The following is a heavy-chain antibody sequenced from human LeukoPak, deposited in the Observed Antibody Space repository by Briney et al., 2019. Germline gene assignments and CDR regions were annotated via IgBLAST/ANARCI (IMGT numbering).Heavy chain of an antibody. D-gene: IGHD6-13*01. CDR1: GYTFTSYG. CDR2: ISAYNGNT. CDR3: ARAKQQLTIEGLYYYYMDV. J-gene: IGHJ6*03. V-gene: IGHV1-18*01. Sequence: ASVKVSCKASGYTFTSYGISWVRQAPGQGLEWMGWISAYNGNTNYAQKLQGRVTMTTDTSTSTAYMELRSLRSDDTAVYYCARAKQQLTIEGLYYYYMDVWGKGTTVTVSS.